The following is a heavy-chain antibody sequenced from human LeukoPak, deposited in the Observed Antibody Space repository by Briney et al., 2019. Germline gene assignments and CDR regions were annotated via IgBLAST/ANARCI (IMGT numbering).Heavy chain of an antibody. CDR3: AKDQGHNSGWSAALDY. D-gene: IGHD6-19*01. V-gene: IGHV3-30*02. Sequence: PGVSLRLSCAASGFTFSSYGMHWVRQAPGKGLEWVAFIRSDGNNKYSADSVKGRFTISRDNSKNTMYLQINSLRAEDTAVYYCAKDQGHNSGWSAALDYWGQGTLVTVSS. CDR2: IRSDGNNK. CDR1: GFTFSSYG. J-gene: IGHJ4*02.